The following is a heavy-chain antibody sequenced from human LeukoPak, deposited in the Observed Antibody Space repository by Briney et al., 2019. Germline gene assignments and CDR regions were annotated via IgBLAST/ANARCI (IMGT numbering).Heavy chain of an antibody. J-gene: IGHJ6*02. V-gene: IGHV3-30*18. CDR2: ISYDGSNK. Sequence: GGSLRLSCAASGFTFSSYGMHWVRQAPGKGLEWVAVISYDGSNKYYADSVKGRFTISRDNSKNTLFLQMNSLRAEDTAPYYCAKSVAIYFYYGLDVWGQGTTVAVSS. CDR1: GFTFSSYG. D-gene: IGHD3-3*01. CDR3: AKSVAIYFYYGLDV.